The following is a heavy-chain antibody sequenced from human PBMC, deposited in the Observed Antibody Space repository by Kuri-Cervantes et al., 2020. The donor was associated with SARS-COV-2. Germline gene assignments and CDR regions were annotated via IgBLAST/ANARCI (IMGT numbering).Heavy chain of an antibody. Sequence: GGSLRLSCAASGFTFSSYWMSWVRQAPGKGLEWVANIKQDGSEKYYVDSVKGRFTISRDNAKNSLYLQMNSLRAEDTAVYYCARLAEGWLRSRYFDYWGQGTLVTVSS. J-gene: IGHJ4*02. D-gene: IGHD5-12*01. V-gene: IGHV3-7*03. CDR1: GFTFSSYW. CDR2: IKQDGSEK. CDR3: ARLAEGWLRSRYFDY.